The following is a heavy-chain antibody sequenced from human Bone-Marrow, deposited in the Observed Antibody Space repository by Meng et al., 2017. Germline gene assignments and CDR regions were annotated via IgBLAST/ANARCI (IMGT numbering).Heavy chain of an antibody. V-gene: IGHV4-61*01. D-gene: IGHD6-19*01. CDR3: ARDWGYSSGWYDY. J-gene: IGHJ4*02. CDR2: ISYSGST. Sequence: SETLSLTCTVSGGSVSSGSSYWNWIRQPPGKGLEWIGYISYSGSTNYNPSLKSRVTLLVDTSKNQFSLKLGSVTAADTAVYYCARDWGYSSGWYDYWGQGTLVTVSS. CDR1: GGSVSSGSSY.